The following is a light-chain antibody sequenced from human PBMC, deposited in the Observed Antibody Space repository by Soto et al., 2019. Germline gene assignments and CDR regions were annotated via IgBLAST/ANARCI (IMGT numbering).Light chain of an antibody. V-gene: IGLV2-14*01. Sequence: QSVLTQPASVSGSPGQSITISCTGTSSDVGGYNYVSWYQQYPGKAPKPMIFEVTNRPSGVSPRFSGSKSGNTASLTISGLQAEDEGDYYCSSYTSGSTSYVFGTGTKATVL. CDR1: SSDVGGYNY. CDR3: SSYTSGSTSYV. CDR2: EVT. J-gene: IGLJ1*01.